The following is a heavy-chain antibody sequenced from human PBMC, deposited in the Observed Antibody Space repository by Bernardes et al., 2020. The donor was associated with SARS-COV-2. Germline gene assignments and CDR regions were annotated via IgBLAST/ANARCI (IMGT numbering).Heavy chain of an antibody. CDR2: IYYSGST. J-gene: IGHJ4*02. V-gene: IGHV4-59*01. CDR1: GGSISSYY. Sequence: SETLSLTCTVSGGSISSYYWSWIRQPPGKGLEWIGYIYYSGSTNYNPSLKSRVTISVDTSKNQFSLKLSSVTAADTAVYYCARAVPVTIFGVVIISHFDYWGQGTLVTVSS. D-gene: IGHD3-3*01. CDR3: ARAVPVTIFGVVIISHFDY.